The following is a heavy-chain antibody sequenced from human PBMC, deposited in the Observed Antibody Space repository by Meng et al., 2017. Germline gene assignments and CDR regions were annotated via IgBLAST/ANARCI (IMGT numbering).Heavy chain of an antibody. V-gene: IGHV3-23*04. CDR3: LKGVGDWCVDH. Sequence: EVQLVESGAGLLWSGGSLTLPCLVSGCPLSDYSSTWVRQAAGRGLEWISRITTSGRSTYYAASVKGRSIIFSETYNNTLFLQITRLTADTPVVYYGLKGVGDWCVDHWGQGTLVTVSS. CDR2: ITTSGRST. D-gene: IGHD5/OR15-5a*01. CDR1: GCPLSDYS. J-gene: IGHJ5*02.